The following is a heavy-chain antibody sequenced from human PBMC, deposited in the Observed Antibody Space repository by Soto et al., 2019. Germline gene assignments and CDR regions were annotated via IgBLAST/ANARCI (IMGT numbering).Heavy chain of an antibody. J-gene: IGHJ6*02. Sequence: SQTLSLTCAISGDSVSSNSAAWNWIRQSPSRGLEWLGRTYYRSKWYNDYAVSVKSRITINPDTSKNQFSLQLNSVTPEDTAVYYCARADRITIFGVVIIMDDYYYYGMDVWGQGTTVTVSS. CDR2: TYYRSKWYN. D-gene: IGHD3-3*01. CDR1: GDSVSSNSAA. CDR3: ARADRITIFGVVIIMDDYYYYGMDV. V-gene: IGHV6-1*01.